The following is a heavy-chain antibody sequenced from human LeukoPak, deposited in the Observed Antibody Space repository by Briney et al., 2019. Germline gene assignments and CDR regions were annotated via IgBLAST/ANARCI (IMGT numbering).Heavy chain of an antibody. V-gene: IGHV1-2*02. Sequence: ASVKVSCKASGYTFTRYYMHWVRQAPGQGLEWMGWINPNSGGTNYAQKFQGRVTMTRDTSISTAYMELSRLRSDDTAVYYCARDLFERLVRTVSYGMDVWGQGTTVTVSS. CDR3: ARDLFERLVRTVSYGMDV. D-gene: IGHD6-6*01. CDR1: GYTFTRYY. J-gene: IGHJ6*02. CDR2: INPNSGGT.